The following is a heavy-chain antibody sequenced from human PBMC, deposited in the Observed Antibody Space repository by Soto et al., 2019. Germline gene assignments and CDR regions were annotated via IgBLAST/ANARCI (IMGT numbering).Heavy chain of an antibody. D-gene: IGHD4-4*01. CDR3: ARFGCNSVSFYS. CDR1: GGSFSGYY. Sequence: QVQLQQWGAGLLKPSETLSLTCAVYGGSFSGYYWSWIRQPPGKGLEWIGEINHSGSTNCHPSLKRRVTISVDTSKNQFSLKLSSVTAADTAVYYCARFGCNSVSFYSWGQGTKVTVSS. J-gene: IGHJ4*02. CDR2: INHSGST. V-gene: IGHV4-34*01.